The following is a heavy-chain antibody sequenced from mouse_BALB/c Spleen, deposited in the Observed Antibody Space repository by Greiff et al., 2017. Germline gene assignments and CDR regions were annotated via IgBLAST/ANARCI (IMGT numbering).Heavy chain of an antibody. J-gene: IGHJ2*01. CDR3: ARRTTVVGIDY. D-gene: IGHD1-1*01. Sequence: QVQLQQPGAELVKPGASVKMSCKASGYTFTSYWMHWVKQRPGQGLEWIGTIDPSDSSTSYNQKFKDKATLTADKSSSTAYMQLSSLTSEDSAVYYCARRTTVVGIDYWGQGTTLTVSS. CDR1: GYTFTSYW. CDR2: IDPSDSST. V-gene: IGHV1S127*01.